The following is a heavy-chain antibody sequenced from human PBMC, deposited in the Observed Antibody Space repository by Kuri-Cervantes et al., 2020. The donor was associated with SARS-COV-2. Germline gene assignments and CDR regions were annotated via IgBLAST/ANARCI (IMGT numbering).Heavy chain of an antibody. CDR1: GFTFSSHA. Sequence: GESLKISCAASGFTFSSHAMSWVRQAPGKGLEWVSAISGSGGSTYYADSVKGRFTISRDNSKNTLYLQMNSLRAEDTAVYYCARRGSGWSNWFDPWGQGTLVTVSS. CDR3: ARRGSGWSNWFDP. D-gene: IGHD6-19*01. V-gene: IGHV3-23*01. CDR2: ISGSGGST. J-gene: IGHJ5*02.